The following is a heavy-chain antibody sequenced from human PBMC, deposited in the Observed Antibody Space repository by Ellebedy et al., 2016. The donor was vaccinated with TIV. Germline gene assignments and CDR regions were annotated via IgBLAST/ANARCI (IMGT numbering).Heavy chain of an antibody. V-gene: IGHV3-30*18. Sequence: GGSLRLXXAASGFTFSSYGMHWVRQAPGKGLEWVAVISYDGSNKYYADSVKGRFTISRDNSKNTLYLQMNSLRAEDTAVYYCAKALPHSSGWNRPLDYWGQGTLVTVSS. CDR1: GFTFSSYG. CDR2: ISYDGSNK. J-gene: IGHJ4*02. D-gene: IGHD6-19*01. CDR3: AKALPHSSGWNRPLDY.